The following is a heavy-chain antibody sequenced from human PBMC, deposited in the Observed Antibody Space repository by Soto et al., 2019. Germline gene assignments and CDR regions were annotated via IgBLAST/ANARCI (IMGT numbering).Heavy chain of an antibody. CDR2: ITPFNGNT. V-gene: IGHV1-45*02. J-gene: IGHJ4*02. Sequence: SVKVSCKASGYTFAYRYLHWVRQAPGQALEWMGWITPFNGNTNYAQKFQDRVTITRDRSMSTAYMELSSLRSEDTAMYYCARSEYEYYFDYWGQGTLVTVSS. CDR1: GYTFAYRY. D-gene: IGHD2-2*01. CDR3: ARSEYEYYFDY.